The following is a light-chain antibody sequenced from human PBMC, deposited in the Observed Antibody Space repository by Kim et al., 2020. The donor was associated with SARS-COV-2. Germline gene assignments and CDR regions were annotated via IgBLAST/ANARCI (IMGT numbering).Light chain of an antibody. J-gene: IGLJ3*02. Sequence: VVTQPASVSGSPGQSITISCTGTSSDVGGYNYLSWYQHHPGKAPKLMIYDVSKRPSGVSNRFSGSKSGNTASLTISGLQAEDEADYYCSSYTSSSTWVFGGGTQLTVL. V-gene: IGLV2-14*03. CDR1: SSDVGGYNY. CDR2: DVS. CDR3: SSYTSSSTWV.